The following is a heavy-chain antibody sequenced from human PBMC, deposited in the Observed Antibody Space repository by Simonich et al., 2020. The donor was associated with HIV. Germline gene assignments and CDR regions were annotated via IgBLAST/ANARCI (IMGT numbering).Heavy chain of an antibody. CDR1: GGSFSGYY. V-gene: IGHV4-34*02. J-gene: IGHJ4*02. CDR3: ARHRPSGNYLYEVDYFDF. CDR2: ISHVGRT. Sequence: VQLQQWGAGLLKPSETLSLTCAVYGGSFSGYYWSWIRQPPGKGLEWIGEISHVGRTTNNPSLKSRVPISVDTSKKQISLRLSSVTAADTALYYCARHRPSGNYLYEVDYFDFWGQGTLVTVSS. D-gene: IGHD1-26*01.